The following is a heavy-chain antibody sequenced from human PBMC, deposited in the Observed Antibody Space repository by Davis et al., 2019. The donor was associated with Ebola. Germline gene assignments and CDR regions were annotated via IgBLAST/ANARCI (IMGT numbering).Heavy chain of an antibody. J-gene: IGHJ4*02. D-gene: IGHD7-27*01. Sequence: PGGSLRLSCAASGFTFSSYWMHWVRQAPGKGLVWVSRINSDGSSTSYADSVKGRFTISRDNAKNTLYLQMNSLRAEDTAVYYCARPFLGPIEEGSPADWGQGTLVTVSS. CDR3: ARPFLGPIEEGSPAD. CDR2: INSDGSST. CDR1: GFTFSSYW. V-gene: IGHV3-74*01.